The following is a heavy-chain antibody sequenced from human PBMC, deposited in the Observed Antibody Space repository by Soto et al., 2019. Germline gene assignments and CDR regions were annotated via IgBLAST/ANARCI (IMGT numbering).Heavy chain of an antibody. CDR1: GFSFSDYE. J-gene: IGHJ4*02. CDR3: ARDRAAGGY. CDR2: ISSGGSTT. Sequence: EVQLVESGGGLAQPGGSLRLCCVASGFSFSDYEMNWVRQAPGKGLEWVAYISSGGSTTHYADSVRGRFTVSRDNARKSLYLQMNTLSVGDTALYYCARDRAAGGYWGQGTLVTVSS. V-gene: IGHV3-48*03. D-gene: IGHD6-13*01.